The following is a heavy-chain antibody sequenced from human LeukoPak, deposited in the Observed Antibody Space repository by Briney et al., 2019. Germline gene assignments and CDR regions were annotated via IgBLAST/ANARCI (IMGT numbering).Heavy chain of an antibody. CDR1: GGSISGYY. V-gene: IGHV4-59*01. D-gene: IGHD6-19*01. J-gene: IGHJ4*02. CDR2: IYYSGST. Sequence: PSETLSLTCTVSGGSISGYYWSWIRQPPGKGLEWPGYIYYSGSTNYNPSLKSRVTISVDTSKNQFSLKLSSVTAADTAVYYCARATYSSGWGTSGYWGQGTLVTVSS. CDR3: ARATYSSGWGTSGY.